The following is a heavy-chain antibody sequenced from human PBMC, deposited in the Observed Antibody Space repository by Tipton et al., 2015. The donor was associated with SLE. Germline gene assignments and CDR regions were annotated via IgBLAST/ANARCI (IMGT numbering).Heavy chain of an antibody. CDR1: GFSVSRKY. J-gene: IGHJ4*02. CDR3: TTGSLTVSTGAEDW. D-gene: IGHD4-17*01. V-gene: IGHV3-23*01. Sequence: SLRLSCAASGFSVSRKYMSWVRPAPGKGLEWVSAISGSGGSTYYADSVKGRFTISRDNSKNTLYLQMNSLKTEDTAMYYCTTGSLTVSTGAEDWWGQGTLVIVSS. CDR2: ISGSGGST.